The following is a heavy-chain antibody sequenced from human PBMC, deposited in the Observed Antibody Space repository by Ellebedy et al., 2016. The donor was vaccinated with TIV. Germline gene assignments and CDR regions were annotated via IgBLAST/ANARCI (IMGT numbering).Heavy chain of an antibody. CDR3: AKDDLITTIIGRGGWFDP. D-gene: IGHD3-22*01. J-gene: IGHJ5*02. Sequence: MPSETLSLTCPVSGYSISRGYYWGWIRQPPGKGLEWIGNIYHSGNTYYNPSLKNRVTISVDTSKNQVSLKLSSVTAADTAVYYCAKDDLITTIIGRGGWFDPWGQGTLVTVSS. V-gene: IGHV4-38-2*02. CDR1: GYSISRGYY. CDR2: IYHSGNT.